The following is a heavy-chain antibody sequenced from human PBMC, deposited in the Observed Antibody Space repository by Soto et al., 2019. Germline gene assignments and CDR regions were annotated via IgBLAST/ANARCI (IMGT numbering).Heavy chain of an antibody. CDR3: ARAPYDSSGHWYFQH. CDR1: GGTFSSYA. J-gene: IGHJ1*01. D-gene: IGHD3-22*01. V-gene: IGHV1-69*01. Sequence: QVQLVQSGAEVKKPGSSVKVSCKASGGTFSSYAISWVRQAPGQGLEWMGGIIHIFGTANYAQKFQGGVTITAEESTSTAHMELSSLRSEDTAVYYCARAPYDSSGHWYFQHLGQGTLVTVSS. CDR2: IIHIFGTA.